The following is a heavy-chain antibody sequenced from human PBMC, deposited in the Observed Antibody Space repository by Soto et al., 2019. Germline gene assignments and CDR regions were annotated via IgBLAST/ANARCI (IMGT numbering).Heavy chain of an antibody. D-gene: IGHD2-2*01. CDR3: AKDVVVVPAAPDY. CDR2: ISSSGSTI. Sequence: GGSLRLSCAASGFTFSDYYMSWIRQAPGKGLEWVSYISSSGSTIYYADSVKGRFTISRDNSKNTLYLQMNSLRAEDTAVYYCAKDVVVVPAAPDYWGQGTLVTVSS. J-gene: IGHJ4*02. V-gene: IGHV3-11*01. CDR1: GFTFSDYY.